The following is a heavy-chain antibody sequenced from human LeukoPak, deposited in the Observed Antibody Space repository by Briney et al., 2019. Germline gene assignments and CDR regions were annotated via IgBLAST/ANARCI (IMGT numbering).Heavy chain of an antibody. V-gene: IGHV1-46*01. CDR1: GHTFTSYY. CDR3: ARDPLDIVVGPVSWFDP. Sequence: GASVKVSCKASGHTFTSYYMHWVRQAPGQGLEWMGIINPSGGSTSYAQKFQGRVTMTRDTSTSTVYMELSSLRSEDTAVYYCARDPLDIVVGPVSWFDPWGQGTLVTVSS. J-gene: IGHJ5*02. CDR2: INPSGGST. D-gene: IGHD2-15*01.